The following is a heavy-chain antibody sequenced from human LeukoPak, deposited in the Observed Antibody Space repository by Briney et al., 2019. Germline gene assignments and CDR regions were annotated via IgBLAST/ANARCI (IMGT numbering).Heavy chain of an antibody. V-gene: IGHV3-23*01. CDR3: AKCTETFSIVVVPAARAPFDY. J-gene: IGHJ4*02. CDR1: GFTFSSCA. CDR2: ISGSGGST. Sequence: GGSLRLSCAASGFTFSSCAMSWVRQAPGKGLEWVSAISGSGGSTYYADSVKGRFTISRDNSKNTLYLQMNSLRAEDTAVYYCAKCTETFSIVVVPAARAPFDYWGQGTLVTVFS. D-gene: IGHD2-2*01.